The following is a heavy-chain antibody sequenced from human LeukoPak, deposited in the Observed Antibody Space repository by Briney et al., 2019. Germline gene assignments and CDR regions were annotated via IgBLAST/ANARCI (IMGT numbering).Heavy chain of an antibody. V-gene: IGHV3-48*03. CDR1: GFTFSSYE. CDR3: ARPLRAAVNAFDI. Sequence: GGSLRLSCAASGFTFSSYEMNWVRQAPGKGLEWVSYISSSGNTIYYADSVKGRFTISRDNAKNSLYLQMNSLRAEDTALYYCARPLRAAVNAFDIWGLGAMVTVSS. J-gene: IGHJ3*02. D-gene: IGHD2-15*01. CDR2: ISSSGNTI.